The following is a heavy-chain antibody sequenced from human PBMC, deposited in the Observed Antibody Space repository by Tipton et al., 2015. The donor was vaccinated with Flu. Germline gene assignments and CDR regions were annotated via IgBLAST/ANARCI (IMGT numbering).Heavy chain of an antibody. CDR2: MNPNSGNT. CDR1: GYTFTGYY. Sequence: QSGPEVKKPGASVKVSCKASGYTFTGYYMHWVRQAPGQGLEWMGWMNPNSGNTGYAQKFQGRVTMTRNTSISTAYMELSSLRSEDTAVYYCARGNHADIVVVVAATLDYWGQGTLVTVSS. V-gene: IGHV1-8*02. J-gene: IGHJ4*02. CDR3: ARGNHADIVVVVAATLDY. D-gene: IGHD2-15*01.